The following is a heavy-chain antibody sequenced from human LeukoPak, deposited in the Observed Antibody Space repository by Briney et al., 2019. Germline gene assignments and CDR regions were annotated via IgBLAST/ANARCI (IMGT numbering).Heavy chain of an antibody. V-gene: IGHV3-30*04. CDR1: GFTFSSYA. CDR3: ARDHSSSWPRSYDY. J-gene: IGHJ4*02. CDR2: ISYDGSNK. Sequence: GGSLRLSCAASGFTFSSYAMHWVRQAPGKGLEWVAVISYDGSNKYYADSVKGRFTISRDNSKNTLYLQMNSLRAEDTAVYYCARDHSSSWPRSYDYWGQGTLVTVSS. D-gene: IGHD6-13*01.